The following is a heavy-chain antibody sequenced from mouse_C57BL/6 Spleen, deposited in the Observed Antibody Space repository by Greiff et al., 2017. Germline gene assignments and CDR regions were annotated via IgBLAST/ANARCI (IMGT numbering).Heavy chain of an antibody. Sequence: VQLQQPGAELVMPGASVKLSCKASGYTFTSYWMHWVKQRPGQGLEWIGEIDPSDSYTNYNQKFKGKSTLTVDKSSITAYMQLSSLTSEDSAVYYCARGGYFYFDYWGQGTTLTVSS. CDR1: GYTFTSYW. CDR3: ARGGYFYFDY. CDR2: IDPSDSYT. J-gene: IGHJ2*01. V-gene: IGHV1-69*01. D-gene: IGHD2-3*01.